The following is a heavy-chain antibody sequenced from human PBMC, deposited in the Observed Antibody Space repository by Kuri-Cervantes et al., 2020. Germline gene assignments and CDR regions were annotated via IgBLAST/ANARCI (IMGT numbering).Heavy chain of an antibody. V-gene: IGHV3-9*01. Sequence: SLKISCAASGFTFDDYAMHWVRQAPGKGLEWVSGISWNSGSIGYADSVKGRFTISRDNAKNSLYLQMNSLRAEDTAVYYCARGGENYYDSSGYAYWGQGTLVTVSS. D-gene: IGHD3-22*01. J-gene: IGHJ4*02. CDR3: ARGGENYYDSSGYAY. CDR2: ISWNSGSI. CDR1: GFTFDDYA.